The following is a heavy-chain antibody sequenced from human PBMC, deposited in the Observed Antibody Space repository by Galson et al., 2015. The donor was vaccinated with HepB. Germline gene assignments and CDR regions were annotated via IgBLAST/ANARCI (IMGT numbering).Heavy chain of an antibody. J-gene: IGHJ5*02. D-gene: IGHD6-13*01. CDR3: ATRLAYSSSWPFDP. Sequence: SLRLSCAASGFISSSYAMSWVRQTPGKGLEWVSGISGSGGSTYYADSVKGRFTISRDNSKNTLYLQMNSLRAEDTAVYYCATRLAYSSSWPFDPWGQGTLVTVSS. CDR1: GFISSSYA. V-gene: IGHV3-23*01. CDR2: ISGSGGST.